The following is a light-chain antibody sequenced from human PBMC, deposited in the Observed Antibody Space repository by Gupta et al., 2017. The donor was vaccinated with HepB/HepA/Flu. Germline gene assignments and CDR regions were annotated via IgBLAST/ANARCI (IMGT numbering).Light chain of an antibody. CDR2: KNN. CDR3: QSYDSSQVI. Sequence: QSVLTQPPSVSGAPGQRVTIPCTGSGSNLGSGYNVNWYQHLPGTAPKLLIYKNNNRPSGVPDRFSGSKSGISASLAISGLQAEDEADYYCQSYDSSQVIFGGGTKLTVL. J-gene: IGLJ2*01. CDR1: GSNLGSGYN. V-gene: IGLV1-40*01.